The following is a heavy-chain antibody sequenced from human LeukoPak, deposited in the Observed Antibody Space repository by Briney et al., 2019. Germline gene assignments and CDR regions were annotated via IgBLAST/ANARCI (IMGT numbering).Heavy chain of an antibody. CDR1: GFTFSAYD. CDR3: ARHQYGSGDGYYMDV. D-gene: IGHD3-10*01. J-gene: IGHJ6*03. CDR2: ISSSGITI. V-gene: IGHV3-48*03. Sequence: GGSLRLSCAASGFTFSAYDMNWVRQAPGKGLEWISYISSSGITIFYADSVKGRFTISRDNAKNSLYLQMNSLRAEDTAGYYCARHQYGSGDGYYMDVWGKGTTVTISS.